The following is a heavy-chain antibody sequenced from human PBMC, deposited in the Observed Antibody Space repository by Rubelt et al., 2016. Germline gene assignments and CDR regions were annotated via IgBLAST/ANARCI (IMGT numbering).Heavy chain of an antibody. J-gene: IGHJ3*01. CDR1: GFTFSGYE. Sequence: GGSLRLSCAASGFTFSGYEMNWVRQAPGKGLEWVSYISDSGTTIYYADSVKGRFTISRDNAKNTLFLQMSRLRTDDTAIYYCARGIHYYGAGTLFDLWGQGTMVTVSS. CDR3: ARGIHYYGAGTLFDL. CDR2: ISDSGTTI. D-gene: IGHD3-10*01. V-gene: IGHV3-48*03.